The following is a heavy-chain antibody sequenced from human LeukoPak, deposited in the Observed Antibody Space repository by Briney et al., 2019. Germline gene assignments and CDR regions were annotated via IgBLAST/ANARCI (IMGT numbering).Heavy chain of an antibody. D-gene: IGHD6-19*01. J-gene: IGHJ4*02. CDR1: GGSFSGYY. V-gene: IGHV4-34*01. Sequence: SETLSLTCAVYGGSFSGYYWSWIRQPPGKGLEWIGEINHSGSTNYNPSLKSRVTISVDTSKNQFSQKLSSVTAADTAVYYCARVGAVAFFDYWGQGTLVTVSS. CDR3: ARVGAVAFFDY. CDR2: INHSGST.